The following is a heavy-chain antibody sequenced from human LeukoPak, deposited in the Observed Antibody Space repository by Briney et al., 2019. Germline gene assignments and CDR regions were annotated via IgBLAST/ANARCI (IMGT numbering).Heavy chain of an antibody. Sequence: PGGSLRPSCAASGFTFSSYAVHWVRQAPGKGLEWVAVISYDGSNKYYADSVKGRFTISRDNSKNTLYLQMNSLRAEDTAVYYCARDPGVVGATTGDYWGQGTLVTVSS. D-gene: IGHD1-26*01. V-gene: IGHV3-30-3*01. CDR1: GFTFSSYA. J-gene: IGHJ4*02. CDR2: ISYDGSNK. CDR3: ARDPGVVGATTGDY.